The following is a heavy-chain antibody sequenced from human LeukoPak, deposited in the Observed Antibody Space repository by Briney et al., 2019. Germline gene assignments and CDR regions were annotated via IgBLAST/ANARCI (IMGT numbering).Heavy chain of an antibody. CDR3: ARDDYNFWSGLRYYFDY. CDR2: IKQDGREK. V-gene: IGHV3-7*01. D-gene: IGHD3-3*01. Sequence: GGSLRLSCAASGFTFSSYWMTWVRQTPGKGLEWVANIKQDGREKNYVDSVKGRFTISRDDAKNSLYLQMNSLRAEDTAVYYCARDDYNFWSGLRYYFDYWGQGTLVTVSS. CDR1: GFTFSSYW. J-gene: IGHJ4*02.